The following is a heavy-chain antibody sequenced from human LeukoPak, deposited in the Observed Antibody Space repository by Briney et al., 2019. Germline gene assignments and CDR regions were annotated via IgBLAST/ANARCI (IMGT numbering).Heavy chain of an antibody. Sequence: SETLSLTCTVSGGPITTYYLSWIRQSAGMGLEWIGRISGSGVITYNPSLKSRVILSLDTSNNHFSLKLISVTAADSAVYYCARDSGTTGEVKFDPWGQGTLVTVSS. J-gene: IGHJ5*02. V-gene: IGHV4-4*07. CDR2: ISGSGVI. CDR3: ARDSGTTGEVKFDP. D-gene: IGHD3-10*01. CDR1: GGPITTYY.